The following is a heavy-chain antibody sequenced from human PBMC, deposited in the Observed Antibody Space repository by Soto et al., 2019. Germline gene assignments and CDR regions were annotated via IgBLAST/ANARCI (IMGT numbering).Heavy chain of an antibody. CDR1: GLTLSSYI. J-gene: IGHJ4*02. CDR3: AKDRGGSGSPAFDS. D-gene: IGHD6-19*01. Sequence: SLSCKACGLTLSSYIMNRGRQSRRKGLEWISTITADGGGTFYADSVKGRFTISRDNSKNTLYLQMDNLRAEDTALYYCAKDRGGSGSPAFDSCGQATQVPLSS. V-gene: IGHV3-23*01. CDR2: ITADGGGT.